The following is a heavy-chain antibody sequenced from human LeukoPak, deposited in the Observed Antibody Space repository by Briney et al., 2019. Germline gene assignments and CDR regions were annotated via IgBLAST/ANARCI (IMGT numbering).Heavy chain of an antibody. CDR2: ISGSGGST. Sequence: GVSLRLSCAASGFTFSSYAMSWVRQAPGKGPEWVSAISGSGGSTYYADSVKGRFTISRDNSKNTLYLQMNSLRAEDTAVYYCAQPGTTVTSPIYCWGQGTLVTVSS. V-gene: IGHV3-23*01. CDR1: GFTFSSYA. CDR3: AQPGTTVTSPIYC. D-gene: IGHD4-17*01. J-gene: IGHJ4*02.